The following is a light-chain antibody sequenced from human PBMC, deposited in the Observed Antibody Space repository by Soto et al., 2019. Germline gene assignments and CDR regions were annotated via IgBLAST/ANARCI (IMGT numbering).Light chain of an antibody. Sequence: QSVLTQPPSVSGAPGQRVTISCTWSSSNIGAGYDVHWYQQLPGTAPKLLIYGNSNRHSAVHDRFSGSKSGTSASLAITGLQAEDEADYYCQSYDSSLRVLFGGGTKLTVL. CDR2: GNS. V-gene: IGLV1-40*01. CDR1: SSNIGAGYD. CDR3: QSYDSSLRVL. J-gene: IGLJ2*01.